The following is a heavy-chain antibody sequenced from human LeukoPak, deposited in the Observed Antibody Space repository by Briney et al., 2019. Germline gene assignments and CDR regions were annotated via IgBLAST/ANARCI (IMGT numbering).Heavy chain of an antibody. CDR2: ISAYNGNT. J-gene: IGHJ6*02. CDR1: GYTFTSYG. CDR3: ARWVPYCSGGSCYSVEPYYYYGMDV. Sequence: ASVKVSCKASGYTFTSYGISWVRQAPGQGLEWMGWISAYNGNTNYAQKLQGRVTMTTDTSTSTAYMELRGLRSDDTAVYYCARWVPYCSGGSCYSVEPYYYYGMDVWGQGTTVTVSS. D-gene: IGHD2-15*01. V-gene: IGHV1-18*01.